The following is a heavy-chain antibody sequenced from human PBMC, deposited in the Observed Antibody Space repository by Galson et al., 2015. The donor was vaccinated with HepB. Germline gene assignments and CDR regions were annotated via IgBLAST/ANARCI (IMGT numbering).Heavy chain of an antibody. V-gene: IGHV3-11*05. D-gene: IGHD2-15*01. CDR1: GFTFSDYY. Sequence: SLRLSCAASGFTFSDYYMSWIRQAPGKGLEWVSYISSSSSYTNYADSVKGRFTISRDNAKNSLYLQMNSLRAEDTAMYYCTRGDLEKLPPGFYYYGMDVWGQGTTVTVSS. CDR2: ISSSSSYT. CDR3: TRGDLEKLPPGFYYYGMDV. J-gene: IGHJ6*02.